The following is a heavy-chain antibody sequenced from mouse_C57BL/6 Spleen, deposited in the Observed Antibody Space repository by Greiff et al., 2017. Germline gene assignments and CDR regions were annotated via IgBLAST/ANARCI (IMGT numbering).Heavy chain of an antibody. CDR1: GYTFTDYY. J-gene: IGHJ2*01. Sequence: EVQPQQSGPELVKPGASVKISCKASGYTFTDYYMNWVKQSHGKSLEWIGDINPNNGGTSYNQKFKGKATLTVDKSSSTAYMELRSLTSEDSAVYYCARGLLDYWGQGTTLTVSS. D-gene: IGHD2-3*01. CDR3: ARGLLDY. V-gene: IGHV1-26*01. CDR2: INPNNGGT.